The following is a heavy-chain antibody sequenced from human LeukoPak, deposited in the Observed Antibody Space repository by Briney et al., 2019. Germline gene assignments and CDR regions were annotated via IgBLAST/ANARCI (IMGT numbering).Heavy chain of an antibody. Sequence: SVKVSCKASGGTFSSYAISWVRQAPGQGLEWMGGIIPIFGTANYAQKFQGRVTITADESTSTAYMELSSLRSEDTAVYYCARAKSYDILTPLFDPWGQGTLVTVSS. J-gene: IGHJ5*02. CDR2: IIPIFGTA. CDR3: ARAKSYDILTPLFDP. V-gene: IGHV1-69*13. D-gene: IGHD3-9*01. CDR1: GGTFSSYA.